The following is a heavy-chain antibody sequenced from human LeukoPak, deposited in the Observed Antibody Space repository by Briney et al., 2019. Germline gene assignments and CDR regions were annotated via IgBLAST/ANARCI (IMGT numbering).Heavy chain of an antibody. J-gene: IGHJ6*03. CDR2: IYHSGRT. CDR1: SGSISTSNYY. CDR3: ARGVVAATFYYYMDV. Sequence: SETLSLTCTVSSGSISTSNYYWGWVRQPPGKGLEWIGSIYHSGRTSYNPSLKSRVTISVDTSRNQFSLDLSSVTAADTAVYYCARGVVAATFYYYMDVWGKGTTVTVSS. V-gene: IGHV4-39*07. D-gene: IGHD2-15*01.